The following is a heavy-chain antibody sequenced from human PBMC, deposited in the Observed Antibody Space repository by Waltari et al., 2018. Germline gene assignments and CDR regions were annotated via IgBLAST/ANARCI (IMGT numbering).Heavy chain of an antibody. V-gene: IGHV3-23*01. J-gene: IGHJ4*02. D-gene: IGHD3-10*01. CDR2: ITAGSEST. Sequence: EVQLLESGGGLVQPGGSLRLSCAASGFTFSSPAMTWVRQAPGKGLEWVSAITAGSESTYYADSVKGRFTISRDNSKSTLFLQMNSLRAEDTAVYFCAKRGVGDLLYFIDFWGQGTLVTVSS. CDR3: AKRGVGDLLYFIDF. CDR1: GFTFSSPA.